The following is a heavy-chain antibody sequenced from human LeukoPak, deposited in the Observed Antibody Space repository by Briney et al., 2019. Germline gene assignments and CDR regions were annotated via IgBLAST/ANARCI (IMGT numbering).Heavy chain of an antibody. CDR1: GFAFSSYA. D-gene: IGHD3-22*01. CDR2: IDGGGGST. J-gene: IGHJ4*02. CDR3: AKDFYDNSGSRYDY. Sequence: PGGSLRLSCTASGFAFSSYAMSWVRQAPGVGLEWVSAIDGGGGSTWHADSVKGRFTISRDNSKNTLYMQMNSLRAEDTAVYYCAKDFYDNSGSRYDYWGQRTLVTVSS. V-gene: IGHV3-23*01.